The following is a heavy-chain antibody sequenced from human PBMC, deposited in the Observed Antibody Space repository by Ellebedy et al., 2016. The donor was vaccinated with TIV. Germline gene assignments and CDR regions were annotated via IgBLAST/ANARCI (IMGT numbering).Heavy chain of an antibody. CDR2: INPSVGST. J-gene: IGHJ4*02. D-gene: IGHD3-22*01. CDR1: GYTFPRYF. V-gene: IGHV1-46*01. Sequence: AASVKVSCKTSGYTFPRYFIHWVRPPPGQGLSWMGLINPSVGSTNYAQKFPGRVTMTRDTSTSTVYMERSRLRSEDTAMYYCARVGSGLQVNTPHIEDWGQGTLVTVSS. CDR3: ARVGSGLQVNTPHIED.